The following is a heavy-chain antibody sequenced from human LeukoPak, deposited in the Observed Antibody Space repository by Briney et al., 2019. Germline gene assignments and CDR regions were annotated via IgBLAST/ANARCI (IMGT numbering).Heavy chain of an antibody. CDR3: ARVAAGYSVNYFDY. V-gene: IGHV3-48*02. Sequence: GGSLRLSCAASGFTFSSYNMIWVRQPPGKGLEWISYINSGSSTIYCADSVEGRFTVSRDSAKNSLYLQMNSLRDEDTAVYYCARVAAGYSVNYFDYWGQGTLVTVSS. D-gene: IGHD4-23*01. CDR1: GFTFSSYN. J-gene: IGHJ4*02. CDR2: INSGSSTI.